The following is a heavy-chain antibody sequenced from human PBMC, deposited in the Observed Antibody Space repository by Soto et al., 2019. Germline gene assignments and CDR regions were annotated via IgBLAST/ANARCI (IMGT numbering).Heavy chain of an antibody. CDR1: GFTFSSYA. J-gene: IGHJ6*03. D-gene: IGHD3-10*01. Sequence: PGGSLRLSCAASGFTFSSYAMSWVRQAPGKGLEWVSAISGSGGSTYYADSVKGRFTISRDNSKNTLYLQMNSLRAEDTAVYYCAKDQLLWFGEHRVGVGYMDVWGKGTTVTVSS. V-gene: IGHV3-23*01. CDR3: AKDQLLWFGEHRVGVGYMDV. CDR2: ISGSGGST.